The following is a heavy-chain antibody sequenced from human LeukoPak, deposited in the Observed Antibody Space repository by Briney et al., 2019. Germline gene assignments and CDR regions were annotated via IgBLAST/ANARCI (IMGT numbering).Heavy chain of an antibody. CDR2: IDPSGGST. J-gene: IGHJ4*02. Sequence: ASVKVSCKASGYTFTNYYMHWVRQAPGQGGEWMGIIDPSGGSTTYAQKFQGRVTMTRDTSTSTVYMQLSSLRSEDTAVYYCTKGGGSSSWYDYWGQGTLVTVSS. V-gene: IGHV1-46*03. CDR3: TKGGGSSSWYDY. CDR1: GYTFTNYY. D-gene: IGHD6-13*01.